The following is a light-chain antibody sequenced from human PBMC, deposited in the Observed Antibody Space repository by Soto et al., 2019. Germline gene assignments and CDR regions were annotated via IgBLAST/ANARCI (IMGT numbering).Light chain of an antibody. CDR1: QSVSSN. V-gene: IGKV3D-15*01. J-gene: IGKJ1*01. Sequence: EIVMTQSPATLSVSPGERATLSCRASQSVSSNLAWYPQKPGQAPRLLIYVASTRATDIPARFSGSASGTAFTLTISSLQSEDFAVYDWQQYNNWPPWTFGQGXKVXX. CDR2: VAS. CDR3: QQYNNWPPWT.